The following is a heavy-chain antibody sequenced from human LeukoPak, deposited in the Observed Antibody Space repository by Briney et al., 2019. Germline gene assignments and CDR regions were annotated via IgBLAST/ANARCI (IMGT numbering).Heavy chain of an antibody. CDR1: GGSISSSSSY. Sequence: PSETLSLTCTVSGGSISSSSSYCGWIRQPPGKGLEWIGNIFYSGTTYYNPSLKSRVTISLDTSKNQFSLRLSSVTAADTAFYYCVRLPTGYPNWFDPWGQGTLVTVSS. CDR2: IFYSGTT. J-gene: IGHJ5*02. D-gene: IGHD3-9*01. CDR3: VRLPTGYPNWFDP. V-gene: IGHV4-39*01.